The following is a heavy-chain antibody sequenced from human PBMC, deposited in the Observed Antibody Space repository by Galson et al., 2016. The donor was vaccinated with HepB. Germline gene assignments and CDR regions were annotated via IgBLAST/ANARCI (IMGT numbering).Heavy chain of an antibody. CDR3: ARHASAGKLGGMDV. J-gene: IGHJ6*02. Sequence: QSGAEVKKPGESLKISCQGSGYSFTKYWISWVRQTPGKGLEWMGKIDPSDSYINYSPSFQGHVTISVDKSIRTAYLHWSSLKPSDTAMYYCARHASAGKLGGMDVGGQATTVVVS. CDR1: GYSFTKYW. V-gene: IGHV5-10-1*01. CDR2: IDPSDSYI. D-gene: IGHD1-1*01.